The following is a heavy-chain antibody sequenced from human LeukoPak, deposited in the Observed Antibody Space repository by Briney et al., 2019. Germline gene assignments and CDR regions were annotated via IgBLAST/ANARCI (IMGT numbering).Heavy chain of an antibody. D-gene: IGHD1-26*01. J-gene: IGHJ4*02. V-gene: IGHV4-59*01. CDR2: VSYSGRN. Sequence: SETLSLTCTVSGDSIRGYYWSWLRQPPGKGREWLAYVSYSGRNDYNPSLKGRVTVSVVTSNNQFSLNLNSVTAADTAVYDCARLFHPSFSGNYPFDYWGQGTLVTVSS. CDR1: GDSIRGYY. CDR3: ARLFHPSFSGNYPFDY.